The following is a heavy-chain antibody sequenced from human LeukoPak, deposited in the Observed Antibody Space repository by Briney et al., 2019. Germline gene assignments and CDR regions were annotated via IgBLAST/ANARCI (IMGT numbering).Heavy chain of an antibody. V-gene: IGHV5-51*01. CDR2: IYSGDSHT. CDR1: GYSFTYW. Sequence: GESVKISCKGSGYSFTYWIGWVRQMPGKGLERMGIIYSGDSHTKYSPSFQGRVTISADKSISTAYLQWSSLEASDTAMYYCASARHGDYVWDYWGQGTLVTVSS. J-gene: IGHJ4*02. CDR3: ASARHGDYVWDY. D-gene: IGHD4-17*01.